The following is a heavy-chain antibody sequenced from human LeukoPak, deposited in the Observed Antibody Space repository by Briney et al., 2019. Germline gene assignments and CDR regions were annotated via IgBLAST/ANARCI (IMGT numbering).Heavy chain of an antibody. J-gene: IGHJ4*02. Sequence: GGSLRLSCAASGFTFDDYAMHWVRQAPGKGLEWVSGISWNSGSIAYADSVEGRFTISRDNAKNSLYLQMNSLRAEDTALYYCAKDGRCSSTSCYAGIDYWGQGTLVTVSS. D-gene: IGHD2-2*01. CDR3: AKDGRCSSTSCYAGIDY. CDR1: GFTFDDYA. CDR2: ISWNSGSI. V-gene: IGHV3-9*01.